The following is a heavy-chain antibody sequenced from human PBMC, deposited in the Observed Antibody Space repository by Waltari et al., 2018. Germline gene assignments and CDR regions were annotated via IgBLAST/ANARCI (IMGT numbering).Heavy chain of an antibody. CDR1: GFSLSTRGVG. Sequence: QITLKESGPTLVIPTQTLTLTCTFSGFSLSTRGVGVGWIRQPPGKALEWLALIYWDDDKRYSPSLKSRRAITADTSKNQVVLTMTTMDPVDTATYYCAHRLPFGEGAFDIWGQGTMVAVSS. J-gene: IGHJ3*02. D-gene: IGHD3-10*01. V-gene: IGHV2-5*02. CDR2: IYWDDDK. CDR3: AHRLPFGEGAFDI.